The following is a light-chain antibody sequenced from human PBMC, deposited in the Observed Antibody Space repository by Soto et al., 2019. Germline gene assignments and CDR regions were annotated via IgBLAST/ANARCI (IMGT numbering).Light chain of an antibody. Sequence: DIVLTQSPATLSLSPGERATLSCRASQSVDSSLAWFQQKPGQAPRLLIYDASNRATGILVRFSGSGSGTDFTLTISSLEPEDFAVYYCQQRGSWPQLTFGGGTKVEI. J-gene: IGKJ4*01. V-gene: IGKV3-11*01. CDR3: QQRGSWPQLT. CDR1: QSVDSS. CDR2: DAS.